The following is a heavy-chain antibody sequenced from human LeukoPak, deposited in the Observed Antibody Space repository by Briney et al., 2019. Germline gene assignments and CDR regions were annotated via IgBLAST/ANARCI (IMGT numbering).Heavy chain of an antibody. CDR1: GGSFSGYY. D-gene: IGHD5-24*01. J-gene: IGHJ4*02. CDR3: ARTVRRDGYIDS. Sequence: SETLSLTCAVYGGSFSGYYWSWIRQPPGKGLEWIGEINHSGSTNYNPSLKSRVTTSVDTSKNQFSLKLSSVTAADTAVYYCARTVRRDGYIDSWGQGTLVTVSS. V-gene: IGHV4-34*01. CDR2: INHSGST.